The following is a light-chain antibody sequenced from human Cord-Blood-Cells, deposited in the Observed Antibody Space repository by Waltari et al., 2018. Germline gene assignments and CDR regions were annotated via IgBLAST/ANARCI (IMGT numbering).Light chain of an antibody. CDR2: EVS. Sequence: QSALTQPASVSGSPGQSITIPCTGTSSDVGGYNYVSWYQQHPGKAPKLMIYEVSNRPSGFSNRFSGSKSGNTASLTISGLQVEDEADYYCSSYTSSSTLYVFGTGTKVTVL. J-gene: IGLJ1*01. CDR1: SSDVGGYNY. V-gene: IGLV2-14*01. CDR3: SSYTSSSTLYV.